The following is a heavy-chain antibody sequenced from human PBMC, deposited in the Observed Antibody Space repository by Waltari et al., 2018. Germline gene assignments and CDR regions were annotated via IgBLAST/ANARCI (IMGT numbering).Heavy chain of an antibody. Sequence: QVQLQESGPGLVTPSEPLSLTCTVSGYSISRGSHWGWIRRPPGQGLDWIGSIYHSGSTYYNPSLKSRVTISVDTSKNQLSLKLSSVTAADTAVYYCARGRGYYDFWSGYYGNYYYYYMDVWGKGTTVTVSS. CDR1: GYSISRGSH. V-gene: IGHV4-38-2*02. D-gene: IGHD3-3*01. J-gene: IGHJ6*03. CDR3: ARGRGYYDFWSGYYGNYYYYYMDV. CDR2: IYHSGST.